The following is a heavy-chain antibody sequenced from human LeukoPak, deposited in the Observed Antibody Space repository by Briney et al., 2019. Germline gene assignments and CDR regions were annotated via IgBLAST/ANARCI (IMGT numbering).Heavy chain of an antibody. D-gene: IGHD6-19*01. CDR3: ARAKHITVIAVAGFDY. CDR1: GYTFTSYG. CDR2: ISAYNGNT. V-gene: IGHV1-18*01. J-gene: IGHJ4*02. Sequence: ASVKVSCKASGYTFTSYGISWVRQAPGQGLEWMGWISAYNGNTNYAQKLQGRVTITADESTSTAYMELSSLRSEDTAVYYCARAKHITVIAVAGFDYWGQGTLVTVSS.